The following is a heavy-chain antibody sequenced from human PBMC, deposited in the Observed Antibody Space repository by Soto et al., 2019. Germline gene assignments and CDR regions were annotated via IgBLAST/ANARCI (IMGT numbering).Heavy chain of an antibody. CDR1: GFTFISYA. CDR3: ARDRATFDS. CDR2: ISGRGANT. D-gene: IGHD1-26*01. Sequence: EVQLLQSGGGLVQPGGSLGLSCGASGFTFISYAMSWVRHVPGKGLEWISSISGRGANTWYAGSVQGRFIISRDNSKRTVSLHMSSLRVEDTAIYYCARDRATFDSWGQGTLVTVSS. J-gene: IGHJ4*02. V-gene: IGHV3-23*01.